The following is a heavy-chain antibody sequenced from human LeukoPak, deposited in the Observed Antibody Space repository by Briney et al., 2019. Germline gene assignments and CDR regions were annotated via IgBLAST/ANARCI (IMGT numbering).Heavy chain of an antibody. CDR3: ARPKYSSSLAFDY. Sequence: PGESLKISCRDSGNTFTTSLIVWVRQMPGKGLEWMGVIYPGDSATTYSPSFQGQVTFSVDKSSRTAYLQWSSLRVSDTAIYYCARPKYSSSLAFDYWGQGTPVTVSS. CDR1: GNTFTTSL. D-gene: IGHD3-22*01. CDR2: IYPGDSAT. V-gene: IGHV5-51*01. J-gene: IGHJ4*02.